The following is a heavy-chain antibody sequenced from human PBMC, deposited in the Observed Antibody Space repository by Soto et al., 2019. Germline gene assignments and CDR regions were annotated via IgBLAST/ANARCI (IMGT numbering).Heavy chain of an antibody. CDR1: GLTFTNAW. D-gene: IGHD1-1*01. J-gene: IGHJ4*02. CDR2: VKSKADGGTT. V-gene: IGHV3-15*01. CDR3: TIGTGRTDFDY. Sequence: GSLRLSCAASGLTFTNAWMSWVRQAPGKGLEWVGRVKSKADGGTTDYAAPVKGRFTISRDDSKNTLYLQMNSLKNEDTAVYFCTIGTGRTDFDYWGQGALVTVS.